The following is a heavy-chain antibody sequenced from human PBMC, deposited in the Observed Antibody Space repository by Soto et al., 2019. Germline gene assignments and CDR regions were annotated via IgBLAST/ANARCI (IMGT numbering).Heavy chain of an antibody. Sequence: GESLKISCKGSGYSFTSYWIGWVRQMPGKGLEWMGIIYPGDSDTRYSPSFQGQVTISADKSISTAYLQWSSLKASDTAMYYCARAIVVVPAATGNNWFDPWGQGTLVTV. CDR1: GYSFTSYW. D-gene: IGHD2-2*01. CDR3: ARAIVVVPAATGNNWFDP. CDR2: IYPGDSDT. V-gene: IGHV5-51*01. J-gene: IGHJ5*02.